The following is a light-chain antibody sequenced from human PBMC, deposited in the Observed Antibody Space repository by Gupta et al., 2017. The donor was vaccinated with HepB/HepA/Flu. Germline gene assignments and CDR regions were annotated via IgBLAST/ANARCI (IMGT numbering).Light chain of an antibody. CDR2: EDT. CDR1: NIGTKS. Sequence: SYILTQPPSVSVAPGRTARITCGGNNIGTKSVHWYQQRPGQAPLVVIYEDTNRPSGIPERTSGSNSGNTATLTISRVEAGDEADYYCQVWDTRTDHPVVFGGGTKLTV. CDR3: QVWDTRTDHPVV. J-gene: IGLJ2*01. V-gene: IGLV3-21*03.